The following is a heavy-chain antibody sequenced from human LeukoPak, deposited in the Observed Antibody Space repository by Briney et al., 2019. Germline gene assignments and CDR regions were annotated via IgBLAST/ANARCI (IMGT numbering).Heavy chain of an antibody. J-gene: IGHJ2*01. D-gene: IGHD6-6*01. Sequence: PSETLSLTCAVYGGSFSGYYWSWIRQPPGKGLEWIGEINHSGSTNYNPSLKSRVTISVDTSKNQFSLKLSSVTAADTAVYYCAGSSAHWYFDLWGRGTLVTVSS. CDR3: AGSSAHWYFDL. V-gene: IGHV4-34*01. CDR2: INHSGST. CDR1: GGSFSGYY.